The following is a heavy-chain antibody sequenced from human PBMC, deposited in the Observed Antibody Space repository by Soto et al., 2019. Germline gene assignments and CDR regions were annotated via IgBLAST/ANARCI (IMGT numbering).Heavy chain of an antibody. V-gene: IGHV3-30*03. CDR1: GFTFSSYA. J-gene: IGHJ4*02. CDR3: ARGTIVARQHLYY. CDR2: ISIRGSGE. D-gene: IGHD6-6*01. Sequence: GGSLRLSCAASGFTFSSYAMHWARQAPGKGLEWVTVISIRGSGEYYAESVRGRFTISRDDSKNTLYLQMDSLRVEDTAVYYCARGTIVARQHLYYWGQGTLVTVSS.